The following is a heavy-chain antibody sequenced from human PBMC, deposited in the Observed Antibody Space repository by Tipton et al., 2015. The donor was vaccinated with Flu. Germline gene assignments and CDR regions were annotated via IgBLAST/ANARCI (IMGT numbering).Heavy chain of an antibody. Sequence: QLVQSGAEVKKPGASVKVSCKASGYTFTNYAFSWLRQAPGQGLEWMGWISTYGGHADYAQKFQGRVTITTDTATTTAYMELRSLRYDDTAVYFCARDRTSTSAIVTFDLWGQGTLVTVSS. D-gene: IGHD3/OR15-3a*01. V-gene: IGHV1-18*04. CDR2: ISTYGGHA. CDR1: GYTFTNYA. CDR3: ARDRTSTSAIVTFDL. J-gene: IGHJ4*02.